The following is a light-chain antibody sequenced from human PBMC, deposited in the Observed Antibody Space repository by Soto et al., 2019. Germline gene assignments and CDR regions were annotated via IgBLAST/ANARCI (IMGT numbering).Light chain of an antibody. V-gene: IGKV1-39*01. CDR3: QQSYSTPWT. J-gene: IGKJ1*01. CDR2: AAS. CDR1: QSISSY. Sequence: DIQMTQSPSSLSASVGDRVTITCRASQSISSYLNWYQQKPGKAPQLLIYAASSLQSGVPSRFSGSGSGTDFTLTLSRLQPEDVATCYCQQSYSTPWTFGQGTKVEIK.